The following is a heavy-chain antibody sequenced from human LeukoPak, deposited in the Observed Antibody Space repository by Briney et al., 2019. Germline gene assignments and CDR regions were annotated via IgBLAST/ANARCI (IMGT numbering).Heavy chain of an antibody. Sequence: GGSLRLSCAASGFTFNDFAMTWVRQAPGKGLEWVSTIADAGTYYADSVKGCFIISRDNSKNMLYLQLNSLRADDTAMYYCARNLGPFDVRGHGTMVTVSS. J-gene: IGHJ3*01. CDR1: GFTFNDFA. CDR2: IADAGT. CDR3: ARNLGPFDV. V-gene: IGHV3-23*01. D-gene: IGHD3-16*01.